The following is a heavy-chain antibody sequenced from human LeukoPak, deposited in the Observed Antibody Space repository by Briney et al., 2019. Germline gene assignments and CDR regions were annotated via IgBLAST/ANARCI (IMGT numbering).Heavy chain of an antibody. CDR1: GFTFSTYA. CDR3: GKDGHKSVYSYGPFDY. J-gene: IGHJ4*02. CDR2: ISSNGGIT. Sequence: GGSLRLSCSASGFTFSTYAMHWVRQAPGKGLEYVSVISSNGGITYYVESVKGRFTISRDNSKNTLYLQMSSLRDEDTALYFCGKDGHKSVYSYGPFDYWGQGTLVTVSS. V-gene: IGHV3-64D*09. D-gene: IGHD5-18*01.